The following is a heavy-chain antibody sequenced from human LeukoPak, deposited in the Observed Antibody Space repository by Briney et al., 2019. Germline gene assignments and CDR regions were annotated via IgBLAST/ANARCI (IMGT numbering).Heavy chain of an antibody. Sequence: SVKVSCKASGGTFSSYTISWVRQAPGQGIEWMGRIIPIFGTANYAQKFQGRVTITTDESTSTAYMELSSLRSEDTAVYYCASLYYDILTGYRAYYMDVWGKGTTVTVSS. D-gene: IGHD3-9*01. CDR2: IIPIFGTA. J-gene: IGHJ6*03. V-gene: IGHV1-69*05. CDR1: GGTFSSYT. CDR3: ASLYYDILTGYRAYYMDV.